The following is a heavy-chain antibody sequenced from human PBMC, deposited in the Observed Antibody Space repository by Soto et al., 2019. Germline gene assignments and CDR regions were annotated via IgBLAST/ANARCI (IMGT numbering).Heavy chain of an antibody. J-gene: IGHJ5*02. Sequence: EVQLVESGGGLVKPGGSLRLSCAASGFTFNTYDMNWVRQATGKGLEWVSSITTSSAYIYYADSLKGRITISRDNAKNSLFLQMNSLRAEYTAVYYCVRSGTARLLRHSWFDTWGQGTLVTVSS. D-gene: IGHD2-21*01. CDR2: ITTSSAYI. CDR3: VRSGTARLLRHSWFDT. CDR1: GFTFNTYD. V-gene: IGHV3-21*01.